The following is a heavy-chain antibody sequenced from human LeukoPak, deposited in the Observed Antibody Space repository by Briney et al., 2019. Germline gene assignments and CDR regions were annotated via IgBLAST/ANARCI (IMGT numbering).Heavy chain of an antibody. CDR1: GFSFSSCA. CDR3: AKVQDVLRFLEWYFPADY. CDR2: ISGSGGST. V-gene: IGHV3-23*01. J-gene: IGHJ4*02. Sequence: GGSLRLSCAASGFSFSSCAMSWVRQAPGKGLEWVSAISGSGGSTYYADSVKGRFTISRDNSKNTLYLQMNSLRAEDTAVYYCAKVQDVLRFLEWYFPADYWGQGTLVTVSS. D-gene: IGHD3-3*01.